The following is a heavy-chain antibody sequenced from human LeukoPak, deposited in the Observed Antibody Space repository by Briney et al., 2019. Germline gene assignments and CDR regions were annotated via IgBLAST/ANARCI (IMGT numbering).Heavy chain of an antibody. CDR2: IKSTGDTT. V-gene: IGHV1-46*01. CDR3: VREDAHTYYFDF. Sequence: ASVQVSCKTSGYTFTSYHMHWVRQAPGQGLEWVAIIKSTGDTTVYAQKFQGRVTVTRDTSTSTVYMDLSSLSSEDTAAYYCVREDAHTYYFDFWGPGTLVTVSS. J-gene: IGHJ4*02. CDR1: GYTFTSYH. D-gene: IGHD2-2*01.